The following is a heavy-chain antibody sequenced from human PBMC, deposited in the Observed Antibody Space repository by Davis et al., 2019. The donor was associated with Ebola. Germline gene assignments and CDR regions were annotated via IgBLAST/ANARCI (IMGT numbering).Heavy chain of an antibody. Sequence: GESLMISCAASGFTLSSYWMHWVRQAPGKGLVWVSRLDSDGSTTNYAASVKGRFTISRDNAKNTLYLQMNSLRAEDTAVYYCVRGYYGMDVWGQGTTVTVSS. CDR3: VRGYYGMDV. J-gene: IGHJ6*02. CDR1: GFTLSSYW. CDR2: LDSDGSTT. V-gene: IGHV3-74*01.